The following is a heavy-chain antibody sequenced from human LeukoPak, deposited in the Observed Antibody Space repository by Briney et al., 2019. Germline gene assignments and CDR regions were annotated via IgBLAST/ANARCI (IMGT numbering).Heavy chain of an antibody. J-gene: IGHJ4*02. D-gene: IGHD4-11*01. V-gene: IGHV1-18*01. CDR2: ISSYNGKT. CDR1: GYTFTSFG. CDR3: ARALGTSNSNFDY. Sequence: ASVKVSCKASGYTFTSFGINWVRQAPGQGLEWMGWISSYNGKTNYADNLRGRVTMITDTPANTAYLELRSLRSDDTAVYYCARALGTSNSNFDYWGQGTLVTVSS.